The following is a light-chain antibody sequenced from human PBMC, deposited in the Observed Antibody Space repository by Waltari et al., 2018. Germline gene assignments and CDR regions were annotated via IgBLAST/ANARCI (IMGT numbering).Light chain of an antibody. CDR1: STDLGSSTL. V-gene: IGLV2-23*01. CDR3: FSYADGRSLV. CDR2: EGT. J-gene: IGLJ2*01. Sequence: QSALTQPASVSGSPGQSIPISCTGSSTDLGSSTLVSWYQHHPDKAPKLLIYEGTERPSGISHRFSGSKSGNTASLTISTLQAEDEADYYCFSYADGRSLVFGGGTKVTVL.